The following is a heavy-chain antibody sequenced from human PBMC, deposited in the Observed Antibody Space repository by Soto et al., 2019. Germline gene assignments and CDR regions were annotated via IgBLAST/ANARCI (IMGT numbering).Heavy chain of an antibody. J-gene: IGHJ4*02. CDR1: GDSINSGNYY. D-gene: IGHD3-10*01. Sequence: SETLSLTCTVSGDSINSGNYYWSWIRQPPGKGLEWIGYVHYSGSTYYRPSFKSRVIISVDTSNNYFSLKLRSLTAADTAVYYCAREGDAFGAPFDHWGQGTLVTVSS. CDR2: VHYSGST. V-gene: IGHV4-30-4*01. CDR3: AREGDAFGAPFDH.